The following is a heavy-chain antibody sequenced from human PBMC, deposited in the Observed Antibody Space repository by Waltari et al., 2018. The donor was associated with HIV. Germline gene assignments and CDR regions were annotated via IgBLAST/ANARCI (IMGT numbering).Heavy chain of an antibody. D-gene: IGHD3-3*01. CDR1: GESFSGLY. Sequence: QVQLQQWGAGLLRPSETLSLTCAVYGESFSGLYWTWIRQSPGKGLEWIGEINHSGSTNYNPSLKSRVTISVDTSKNQFALRLQSVTDADTAVYYCARGQSTSYDFWSGYLRWFDLWGQGTLVTVSS. J-gene: IGHJ5*02. CDR3: ARGQSTSYDFWSGYLRWFDL. CDR2: INHSGST. V-gene: IGHV4-34*01.